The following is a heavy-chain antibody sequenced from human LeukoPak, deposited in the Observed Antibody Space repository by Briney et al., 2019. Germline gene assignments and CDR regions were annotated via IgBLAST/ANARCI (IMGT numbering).Heavy chain of an antibody. CDR3: ARGGKGSWFDP. CDR2: MNPNSGNT. V-gene: IGHV1-8*02. D-gene: IGHD1-26*01. J-gene: IGHJ5*02. Sequence: ASVKVSCKTSGYTFTSYDINWVRQATGQGLEWMGWMNPNSGNTGYAQKFQGRVTMTRDTSTSTVYMELSSLRSEDTAVYYCARGGKGSWFDPWGQGTLVTVSS. CDR1: GYTFTSYD.